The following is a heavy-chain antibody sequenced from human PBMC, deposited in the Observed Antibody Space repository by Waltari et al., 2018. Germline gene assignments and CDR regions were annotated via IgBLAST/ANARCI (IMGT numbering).Heavy chain of an antibody. D-gene: IGHD4-17*01. CDR2: ISYDGMNT. J-gene: IGHJ1*01. Sequence: QVHLVESGGDVVQPGGALSLSCTAPGYLFSDYAMHWVRQAPGKGLEWVALISYDGMNTKYTSSVEGRFTISRDNTKNTLFLQMNSLRVDDTAVYYCAKDDYGDEYFQHWGQGTLLIVSS. CDR1: GYLFSDYA. V-gene: IGHV3-30*18. CDR3: AKDDYGDEYFQH.